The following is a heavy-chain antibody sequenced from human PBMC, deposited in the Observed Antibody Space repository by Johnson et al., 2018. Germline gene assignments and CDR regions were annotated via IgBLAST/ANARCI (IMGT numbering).Heavy chain of an antibody. D-gene: IGHD4-23*01. V-gene: IGHV3-30*18. Sequence: VQLLESGGGVVQXGRSLRLXCAASGFTFSSYGMHWVRPAPGKGLEWVAVISYDGRNKYYADSVKGRFTISRDNSKTTLYLQMNSLTAEDTAGYYCAKDSGTTVVTLAEDFQHWGQGTLVTVSS. J-gene: IGHJ1*01. CDR1: GFTFSSYG. CDR2: ISYDGRNK. CDR3: AKDSGTTVVTLAEDFQH.